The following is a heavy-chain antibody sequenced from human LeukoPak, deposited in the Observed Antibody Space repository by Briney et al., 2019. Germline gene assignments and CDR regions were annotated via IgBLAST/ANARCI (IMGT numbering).Heavy chain of an antibody. Sequence: PGGSLRLSCAASGFTFSNAWMSWVRQAPGKGLEWVGRIKSKTDGRTTDYAAPVKGRFTISRDDSKNTLYLQMNSLRAEDTAVYYCARVDAFDLWGQGTMVTVSS. CDR2: IKSKTDGRTT. CDR1: GFTFSNAW. CDR3: ARVDAFDL. V-gene: IGHV3-15*01. J-gene: IGHJ3*01.